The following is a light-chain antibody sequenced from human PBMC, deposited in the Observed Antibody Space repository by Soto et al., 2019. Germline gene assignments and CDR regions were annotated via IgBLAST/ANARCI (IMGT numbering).Light chain of an antibody. CDR3: QQTYTYRT. V-gene: IGKV1-39*01. CDR2: GAS. J-gene: IGKJ1*01. Sequence: DIQMTQSPSSLSASVGDRVTITCRASQSVSTYVNWYQHNPGRAPKLLICGASSLQSGVPSRFSGSGSGTDFTLTINSLQPEDFATYYCQQTYTYRTFGQGTKVDNK. CDR1: QSVSTY.